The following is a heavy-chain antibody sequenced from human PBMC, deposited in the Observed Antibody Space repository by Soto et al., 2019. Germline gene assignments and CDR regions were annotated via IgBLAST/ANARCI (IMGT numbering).Heavy chain of an antibody. Sequence: ASVKVYCTTSGYTFTRYGISWVRQDPGQGLEWMGWISAYNGNTNYAQKLQGRVTMTTDTSTSTAYMELRSLRSDDTAVYYCARNYYDSSGYYLSDEWGQGTLVTVSS. D-gene: IGHD3-22*01. V-gene: IGHV1-18*04. CDR3: ARNYYDSSGYYLSDE. CDR1: GYTFTRYG. CDR2: ISAYNGNT. J-gene: IGHJ4*02.